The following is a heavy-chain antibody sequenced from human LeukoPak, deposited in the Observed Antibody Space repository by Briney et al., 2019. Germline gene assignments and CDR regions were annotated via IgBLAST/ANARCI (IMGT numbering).Heavy chain of an antibody. J-gene: IGHJ5*02. CDR3: AAREA. V-gene: IGHV3-15*01. CDR2: SKSKFDGETT. Sequence: GGSLRLSCAASGFTVSYAWMHWVRQAPGGGLEWVGRSKSKFDGETTDYAAPVKGRFIISRDESESALYLQMSSLRTDDTGVYYCAAREAWGQGTLVTVSS. CDR1: GFTVSYAW.